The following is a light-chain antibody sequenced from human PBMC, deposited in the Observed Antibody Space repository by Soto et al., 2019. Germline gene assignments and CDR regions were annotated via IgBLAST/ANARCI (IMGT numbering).Light chain of an antibody. CDR1: SSDVGGHNY. J-gene: IGLJ1*01. V-gene: IGLV2-14*01. Sequence: QSALTQPASVSGSPGQSITISCTGTSSDVGGHNYVSWYQQHPGKAPKLMIYDVSNRPSGVSNRFSGSKSGNTASLTISWLQAEDEADYYCSSYTSSSTDVFGTGTKLTVL. CDR3: SSYTSSSTDV. CDR2: DVS.